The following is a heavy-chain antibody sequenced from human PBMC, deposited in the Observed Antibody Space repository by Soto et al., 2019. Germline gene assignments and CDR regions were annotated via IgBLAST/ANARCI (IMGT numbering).Heavy chain of an antibody. CDR2: ISYDGSNK. Sequence: GGSLRLSCAASGFTFSSYGMHWVRQAPGKGLEWVAVISYDGSNKYYADSVKGRFTISRDNSKNTLYLQMNSLRAEDTAVYYCAKDWGVMKTYYYMDVWGKGTTVTVSS. J-gene: IGHJ6*03. CDR3: AKDWGVMKTYYYMDV. D-gene: IGHD3-16*01. V-gene: IGHV3-30*18. CDR1: GFTFSSYG.